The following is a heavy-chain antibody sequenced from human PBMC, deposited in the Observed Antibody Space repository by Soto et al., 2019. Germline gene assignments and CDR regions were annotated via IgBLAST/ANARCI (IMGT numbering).Heavy chain of an antibody. J-gene: IGHJ6*02. CDR3: ARDLGRGWQHYYYYGMDV. CDR2: ISYDGSNK. D-gene: IGHD6-19*01. Sequence: LRLSCAASGFTFSSYAMYWVRQAPGKGLEWVAVISYDGSNKYYADSVKGRFTISRDNSKNTLYLQMNSLRAEDTAVYYCARDLGRGWQHYYYYGMDVWGQGTTVTVSS. CDR1: GFTFSSYA. V-gene: IGHV3-30-3*01.